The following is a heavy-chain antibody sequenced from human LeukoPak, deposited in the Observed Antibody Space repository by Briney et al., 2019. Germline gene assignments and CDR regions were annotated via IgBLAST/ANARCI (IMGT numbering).Heavy chain of an antibody. CDR1: GFTFSNYW. J-gene: IGHJ4*02. Sequence: GGSLRLSCAASGFTFSNYWMHWVRQAPGKGLVWVSRINSDGINTSYADSVKGRFTISRDNAKNSLYLQMNSLRAEDTAVYYCAKETYYYDNSGAFDSWGQGTLVTVSS. CDR2: INSDGINT. D-gene: IGHD3-22*01. V-gene: IGHV3-74*01. CDR3: AKETYYYDNSGAFDS.